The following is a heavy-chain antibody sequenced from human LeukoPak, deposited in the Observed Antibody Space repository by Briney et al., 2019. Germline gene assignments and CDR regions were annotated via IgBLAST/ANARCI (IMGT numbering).Heavy chain of an antibody. Sequence: PSETMSLTCTVSGGSISSSDYSWGWIRQPPGKGLEWIGSIYYGGSTYYNSSLKSRLTILADTSKNLFSLKLRSVTAADTAIYYCARTAWIRWIAPWGQGILVTVSS. V-gene: IGHV4-39*01. J-gene: IGHJ5*02. D-gene: IGHD5-12*01. CDR1: GGSISSSDYS. CDR2: IYYGGST. CDR3: ARTAWIRWIAP.